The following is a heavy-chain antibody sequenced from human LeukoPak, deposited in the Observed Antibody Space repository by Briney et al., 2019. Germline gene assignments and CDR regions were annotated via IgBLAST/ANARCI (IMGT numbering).Heavy chain of an antibody. CDR3: ARVGSGYDFFDY. CDR1: GGXISGYY. Sequence: SDTLSLTCTVSGGXISGYYWSWIRQPAGKGLEWLGRVYSSGSTKYNPSLESRVTMSVDTSKSQFSLKLNFVTAADTAVYYCARVGSGYDFFDYWGQGTLVTVSS. D-gene: IGHD3/OR15-3a*01. CDR2: VYSSGST. V-gene: IGHV4-4*07. J-gene: IGHJ4*02.